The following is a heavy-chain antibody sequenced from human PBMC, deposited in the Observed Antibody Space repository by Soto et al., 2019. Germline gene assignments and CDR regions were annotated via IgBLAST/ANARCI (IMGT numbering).Heavy chain of an antibody. V-gene: IGHV1-18*01. CDR3: ARVARPTVTTFHSWFDP. J-gene: IGHJ5*02. CDR2: ISAYNGNT. D-gene: IGHD4-17*01. CDR1: GYTFTSYG. Sequence: ASVKVSCKASGYTFTSYGTSWVRQAPGQGLEWMGWISAYNGNTNYAQKLQGRVTMTTDTSTSTAYMELRSLRSDDTAVYYCARVARPTVTTFHSWFDPWGQGTLVTVSS.